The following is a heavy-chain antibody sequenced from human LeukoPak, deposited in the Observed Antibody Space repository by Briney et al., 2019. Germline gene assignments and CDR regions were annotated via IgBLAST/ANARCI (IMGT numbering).Heavy chain of an antibody. D-gene: IGHD3-3*01. V-gene: IGHV4-39*07. CDR3: ARVIGAVYYDFWSGYYTGDYYYYYMDV. CDR2: IYYSGST. CDR1: GGSISSSSYY. Sequence: SETLSLTCTVSGGSISSSSYYWGWIRQPPGKGLEWIGSIYYSGSTYYNPSLKSRVTISVDTSKNQFSLKLSSVTAADTAVYYCARVIGAVYYDFWSGYYTGDYYYYYMDVWGKGTTVTVSS. J-gene: IGHJ6*03.